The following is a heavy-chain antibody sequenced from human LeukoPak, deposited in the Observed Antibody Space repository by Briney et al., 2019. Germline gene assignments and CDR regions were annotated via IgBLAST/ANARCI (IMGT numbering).Heavy chain of an antibody. CDR3: ARIRRPHWYLDL. CDR1: GDSISSADYY. V-gene: IGHV4-30-4*08. J-gene: IGHJ2*01. D-gene: IGHD3-3*01. CDR2: IYYSGST. Sequence: PSQTLSLTCTVSGDSISSADYYWTWIRQPPGKGLELVGFIYYSGSTKYNPSLKSRVIISAATSKTQFSLRLSYATAADTAVYYCARIRRPHWYLDLWGRGTLVTVSS.